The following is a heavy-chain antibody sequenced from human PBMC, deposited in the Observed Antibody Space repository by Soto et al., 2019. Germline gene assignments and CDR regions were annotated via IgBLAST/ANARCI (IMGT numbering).Heavy chain of an antibody. Sequence: GVSLRLSCAASGFTFSSYAMSWVRQAPGKGLEWVSAISGSGGSTYYADSVKGRFAISRDNSKNTLYLQMNSLRAEDTAVYYCAKLGSGYDFFDYWGQGTLVTVSS. J-gene: IGHJ4*02. D-gene: IGHD5-12*01. V-gene: IGHV3-23*01. CDR1: GFTFSSYA. CDR3: AKLGSGYDFFDY. CDR2: ISGSGGST.